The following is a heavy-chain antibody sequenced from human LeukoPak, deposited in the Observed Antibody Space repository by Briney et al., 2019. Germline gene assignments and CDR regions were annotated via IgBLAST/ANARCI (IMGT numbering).Heavy chain of an antibody. CDR2: VSGGSSNT. V-gene: IGHV3-23*01. CDR1: GFTFSDYA. D-gene: IGHD3-22*01. Sequence: GGSLRLSCAASGFTFSDYAMGWVRQAPGKGLEWVSAVSGGSSNTYYADSVKGRFTISRDNSKNTLYLQMNSLRTADTAVYFCAKPPYYYDSSGYSGPYYFDYWGQGTLVTVSS. CDR3: AKPPYYYDSSGYSGPYYFDY. J-gene: IGHJ4*02.